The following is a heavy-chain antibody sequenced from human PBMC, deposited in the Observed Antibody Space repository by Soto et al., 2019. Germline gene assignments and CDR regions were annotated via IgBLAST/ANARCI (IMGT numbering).Heavy chain of an antibody. V-gene: IGHV3-33*01. D-gene: IGHD2-2*01. CDR2: IWYDGSNK. CDR3: AREYAAISCLDY. CDR1: GFTFSSYG. J-gene: IGHJ4*02. Sequence: GGSLKLSVAASGFTFSSYGMHWVRRAPGKGLEGVGVIWYDGSNKYYADSVKGRFTISRDNSKNTLYLQMNSLRAEDTAVYYCAREYAAISCLDYWGQGTLVTVSS.